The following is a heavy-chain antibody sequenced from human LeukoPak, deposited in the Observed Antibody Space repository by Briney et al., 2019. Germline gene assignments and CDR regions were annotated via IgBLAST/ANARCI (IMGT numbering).Heavy chain of an antibody. CDR2: INNDGSRT. Sequence: PGGSLRLSCAASGFTFSDYWMHWVRHVPGKGLVWVSHINNDGSRTSYADSVKGRFTVSRDNDKNTLYLQMNSLRAEDTAVYYXXXXXXXXXWSGFYSDHYYYMEVWGKGTSVTVSS. V-gene: IGHV3-74*01. J-gene: IGHJ6*03. CDR1: GFTFSDYW. CDR3: XXXXXXXXWSGFYSDHYYYMEV. D-gene: IGHD3-3*01.